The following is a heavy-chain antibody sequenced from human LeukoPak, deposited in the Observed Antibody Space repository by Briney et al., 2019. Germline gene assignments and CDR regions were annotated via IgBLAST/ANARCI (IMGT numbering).Heavy chain of an antibody. CDR2: ISGSGEST. J-gene: IGHJ4*02. V-gene: IGHV3-23*01. Sequence: GGSLRLSCAASGFTFSSFAMSWVRQAPGKGLEWVSSISGSGESTYYADYVKGRFTVSRDNSKNTLNLQLNNLRAEDTAVYYCAKDAIGQYRPYYFDCWGQGTLVTVSS. CDR3: AKDAIGQYRPYYFDC. CDR1: GFTFSSFA. D-gene: IGHD3-16*02.